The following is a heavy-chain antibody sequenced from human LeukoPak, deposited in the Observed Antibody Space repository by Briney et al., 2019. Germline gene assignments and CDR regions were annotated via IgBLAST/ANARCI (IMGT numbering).Heavy chain of an antibody. CDR3: ARNTMVQNNWFDP. D-gene: IGHD3-10*01. CDR2: IIPIFGTA. J-gene: IGHJ5*02. V-gene: IGHV1-69*13. Sequence: GASVKVSCKASGGTFSSYAISWVRQAPGQGLEWMGGIIPIFGTASYAQKFQGRVTITADESTSTAYMELSSLRSEDTAVYYCARNTMVQNNWFDPWGQGTLVTVSS. CDR1: GGTFSSYA.